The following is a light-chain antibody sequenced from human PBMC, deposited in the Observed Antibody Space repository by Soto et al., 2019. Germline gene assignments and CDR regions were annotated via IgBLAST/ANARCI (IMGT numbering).Light chain of an antibody. CDR2: AAT. Sequence: DIQMTQSPSSLAASVGDRVTITCRASQGIRSDLGWFQQKPGKAPKRLIYAATTLQSGVPSRFSGSESGTEFTLTISSLQPEDFATYYCLEHSSYPRTFGRGTKVEMK. CDR3: LEHSSYPRT. J-gene: IGKJ1*01. V-gene: IGKV1-17*01. CDR1: QGIRSD.